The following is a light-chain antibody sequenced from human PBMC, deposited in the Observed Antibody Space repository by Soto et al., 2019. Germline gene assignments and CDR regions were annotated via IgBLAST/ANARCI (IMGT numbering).Light chain of an antibody. CDR3: MSYAGGNRFV. J-gene: IGLJ1*01. CDR1: INVVGGYNY. CDR2: QVT. Sequence: QSALTQPPSASGSPGQSVTISCAGTINVVGGYNYVSWYQQHPGKVPQLMIYQVTKRPSGVPDRFSASKSDTTASLTISGLQAEEEGDYYCMSYAGGNRFVFGTGTKVTVL. V-gene: IGLV2-8*01.